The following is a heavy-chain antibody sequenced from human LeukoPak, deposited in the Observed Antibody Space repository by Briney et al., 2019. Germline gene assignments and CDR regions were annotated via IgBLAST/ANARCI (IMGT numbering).Heavy chain of an antibody. Sequence: GGSLRLSCAASGFTLSSYSMNWVRQAPGKGLEWVSSISSSSSYIYYADSVKGRFTISRDNAKNSLYLQMNSLRAEDTAVYYCARDNQLTVFGVVTWAYYYYGMDVWGQGTTVTVSS. V-gene: IGHV3-21*01. CDR3: ARDNQLTVFGVVTWAYYYYGMDV. J-gene: IGHJ6*02. D-gene: IGHD3-3*01. CDR2: ISSSSSYI. CDR1: GFTLSSYS.